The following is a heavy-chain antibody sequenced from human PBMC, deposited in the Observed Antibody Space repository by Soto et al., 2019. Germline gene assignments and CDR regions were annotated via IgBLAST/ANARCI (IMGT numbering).Heavy chain of an antibody. Sequence: SETLSLTCTVSGGSISSYYWSWIRQPAGKGLEWIGRIYTSGSTYYNPSLKSRVTISVDRSKNQFSLKLSSVTAADTAVYYCARGLAYDSSGYYLNWFDPWGQGTLVTVSS. CDR2: IYTSGST. V-gene: IGHV4-4*07. D-gene: IGHD3-22*01. CDR1: GGSISSYY. CDR3: ARGLAYDSSGYYLNWFDP. J-gene: IGHJ5*02.